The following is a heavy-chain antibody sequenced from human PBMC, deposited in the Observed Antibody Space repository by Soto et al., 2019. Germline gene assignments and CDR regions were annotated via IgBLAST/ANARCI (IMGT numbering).Heavy chain of an antibody. V-gene: IGHV3-30*18. CDR2: ISYDGTDK. J-gene: IGHJ5*02. CDR1: GFAFSTYG. CDR3: EKDFGACSDS. Sequence: QVHLVESGGGVVQPGRSLTISCVGSGFAFSTYGMHWVRQAPAKGLEWVARISYDGTDKYYVDSVKGRFSISRDNSKQTLSLQMDSLKPEDTAVYYCEKDFGACSDSWGQGTLVNVSS. D-gene: IGHD2-21*02.